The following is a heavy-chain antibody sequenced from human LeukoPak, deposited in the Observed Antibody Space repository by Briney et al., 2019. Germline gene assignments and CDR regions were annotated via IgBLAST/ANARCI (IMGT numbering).Heavy chain of an antibody. V-gene: IGHV3-30*18. J-gene: IGHJ6*02. CDR3: AKEDYYDREGMDV. D-gene: IGHD3-22*01. Sequence: GRSLRLSCAASGFTFSSYGMHWVRQAPGKGLEWVAVISYDGSNKYYADSVKGRFTISRDNSKNTLYLQMDSLRAEGTAVYYCAKEDYYDREGMDVWGQGTTVTVSS. CDR2: ISYDGSNK. CDR1: GFTFSSYG.